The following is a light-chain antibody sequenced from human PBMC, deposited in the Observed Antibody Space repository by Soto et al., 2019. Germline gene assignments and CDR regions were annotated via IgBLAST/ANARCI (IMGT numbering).Light chain of an antibody. Sequence: EIVLTQSPGTLSLSPGERATLSCRASQSVSSNYLAWYQHERGQAPRLLIYGASSRATGIPTRFSGSGSGTDFTLTISRLEPEDFAVYYCQQYDTSPRTFGQGTKVEI. V-gene: IGKV3-20*01. CDR1: QSVSSNY. J-gene: IGKJ1*01. CDR3: QQYDTSPRT. CDR2: GAS.